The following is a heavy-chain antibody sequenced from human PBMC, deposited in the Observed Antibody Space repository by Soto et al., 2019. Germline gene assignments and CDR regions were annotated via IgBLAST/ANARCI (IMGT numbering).Heavy chain of an antibody. CDR1: GGSFSGYY. V-gene: IGHV4-34*01. D-gene: IGHD1-1*01. J-gene: IGHJ3*02. CDR2: INHSGST. CDR3: ARPNDGGDAFDI. Sequence: SETLSLTCAVYGGSFSGYYWSWIRQPPGKGLEWIGEINHSGSTNYNPSLKSRVTISVDTSKNQFSLKLSSVTAADTAVYYCARPNDGGDAFDIWGQGTMVTVS.